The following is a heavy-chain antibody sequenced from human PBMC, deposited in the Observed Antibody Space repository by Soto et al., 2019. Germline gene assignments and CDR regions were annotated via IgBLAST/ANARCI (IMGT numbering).Heavy chain of an antibody. J-gene: IGHJ3*02. CDR1: GFTFSSHA. Sequence: QVQLEESGGGVVQPGSSLRLSCAAFGFTFSSHAMHWVRQAPGKGLEWVACISYDGSNKKSSDSLRGRFTVSRDNSPKNTLYLHMSGLRPDDTAVYYCARVRSIAVPGTGFSAFDIWGQGTMVTVSS. D-gene: IGHD6-19*01. CDR3: ARVRSIAVPGTGFSAFDI. V-gene: IGHV3-30*03. CDR2: ISYDGSNK.